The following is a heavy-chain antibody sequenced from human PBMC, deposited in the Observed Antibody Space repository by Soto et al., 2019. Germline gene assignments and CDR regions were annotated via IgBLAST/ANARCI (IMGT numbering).Heavy chain of an antibody. Sequence: SQTLSLTCAISGDSVSSNSAAWNWIRQSPSRGLEWLGRTYYRSKWYNDYAVSVKSRITSNPDTSKNQFSLQLNSVTPEDTAVYYCAREEYSSGWYSYTLSATQYYYYGMDVWGQGTTVTVSS. V-gene: IGHV6-1*01. CDR1: GDSVSSNSAA. CDR3: AREEYSSGWYSYTLSATQYYYYGMDV. D-gene: IGHD6-19*01. J-gene: IGHJ6*02. CDR2: TYYRSKWYN.